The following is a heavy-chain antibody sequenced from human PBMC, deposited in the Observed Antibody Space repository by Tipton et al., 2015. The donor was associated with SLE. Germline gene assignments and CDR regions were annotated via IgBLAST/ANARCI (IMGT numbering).Heavy chain of an antibody. CDR2: IYDSGSTNSV. CDR3: ARRSDDYSNWFDP. V-gene: IGHV4-61*01. CDR1: GGSVSSSHYY. D-gene: IGHD4-11*01. J-gene: IGHJ5*02. Sequence: TLSLTCTVSGGSVSSSHYYWSWIRQPPGKGLEWIGYIYDSGSTNSVNYIPSLKSRVTISVETSKNQFSLKLSSVTAADTAVYYCARRSDDYSNWFDPWGQGTQVTVSS.